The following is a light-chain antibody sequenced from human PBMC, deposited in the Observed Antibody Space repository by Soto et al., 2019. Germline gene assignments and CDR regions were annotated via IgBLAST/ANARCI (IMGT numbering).Light chain of an antibody. CDR3: QQYGSYSLT. CDR2: KAS. Sequence: DIQMTQSPSILSASVGDRVTITCRASQSISTSLAWYQQKPGKAPILLISKASNLETGVPSRFSGSGSGTEFTLTISSLQTDDFATYYCQQYGSYSLTFGGGTKVDIK. V-gene: IGKV1-5*03. CDR1: QSISTS. J-gene: IGKJ4*01.